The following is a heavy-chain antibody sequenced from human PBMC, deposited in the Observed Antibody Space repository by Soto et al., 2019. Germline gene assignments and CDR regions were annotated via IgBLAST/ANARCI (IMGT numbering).Heavy chain of an antibody. CDR2: ISYDGSNK. CDR1: GFTFSSYA. CDR3: AKDGRGGVGELSQAPYYYYYYGMEV. J-gene: IGHJ6*02. D-gene: IGHD3-10*01. Sequence: GGSLRLSCAASGFTFSSYAMHWVRQAPGKGLEWVAVISYDGSNKYYADSVKGRFTISRDNSKNTLYLQMNSLRAEDTAVYYCAKDGRGGVGELSQAPYYYYYYGMEVWGQGTTVTVAS. V-gene: IGHV3-30-3*01.